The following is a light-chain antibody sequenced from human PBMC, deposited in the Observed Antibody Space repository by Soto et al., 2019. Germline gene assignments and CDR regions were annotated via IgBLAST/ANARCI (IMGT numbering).Light chain of an antibody. CDR3: QQSYQMPS. V-gene: IGKV1-39*01. CDR1: RNVSIY. Sequence: EIPLTQSPSSLAASVGDRLTLTCRASRNVSIYLNWYQHKPGKGPTLLIHATSNLQIGVPSRFSGSGSGTELTLTTSSPQPAAFRTYYCQQSYQMPSFGQGTRLEIK. J-gene: IGKJ5*01. CDR2: ATS.